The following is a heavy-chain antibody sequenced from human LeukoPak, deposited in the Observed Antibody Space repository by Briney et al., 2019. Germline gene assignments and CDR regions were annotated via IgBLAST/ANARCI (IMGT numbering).Heavy chain of an antibody. D-gene: IGHD7-27*01. V-gene: IGHV3-33*01. CDR1: GFTFSSYG. CDR2: IWYDGNNK. Sequence: GGSLRLSCAASGFTFSSYGMHWVRQAPGKGLEWVALIWYDGNNKYYADSVKGRFTISRDNSKNTLYLQMNSLRAEDTAVYYCARDRDWGCSYCSYWGQGTLVTVSS. CDR3: ARDRDWGCSYCSY. J-gene: IGHJ4*02.